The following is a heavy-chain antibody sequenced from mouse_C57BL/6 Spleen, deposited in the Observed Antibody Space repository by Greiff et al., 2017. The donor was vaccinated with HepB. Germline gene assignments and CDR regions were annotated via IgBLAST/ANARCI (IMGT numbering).Heavy chain of an antibody. D-gene: IGHD3-2*02. CDR3: ETAQVQGYFDY. CDR2: IYPGDGDT. CDR1: GYAFSSSW. Sequence: QVQLQQSGPELVKPGASVKISCKASGYAFSSSWMNWVKQRPGKGLEWIGRIYPGDGDTNYNGKFKGKATLTADKSSSTAYMQLSSLTSEDSAVYFCETAQVQGYFDYWGQGTTLTVSS. V-gene: IGHV1-82*01. J-gene: IGHJ2*01.